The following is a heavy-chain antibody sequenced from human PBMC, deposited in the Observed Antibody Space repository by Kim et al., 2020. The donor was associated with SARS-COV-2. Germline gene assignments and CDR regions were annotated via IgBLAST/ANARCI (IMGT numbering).Heavy chain of an antibody. D-gene: IGHD4-17*01. J-gene: IGHJ4*02. V-gene: IGHV4-34*01. CDR3: ARGFGGPTVTTVLDY. Sequence: PSLKSRVTISVDTSKKQFSLKLGSVTAADTAVYYCARGFGGPTVTTVLDYWGQGTLVTVSS.